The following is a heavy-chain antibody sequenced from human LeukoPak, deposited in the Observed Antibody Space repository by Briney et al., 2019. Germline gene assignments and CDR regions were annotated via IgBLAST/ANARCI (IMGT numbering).Heavy chain of an antibody. D-gene: IGHD4-17*01. CDR1: GYRFNAYG. J-gene: IGHJ3*02. V-gene: IGHV1-18*01. CDR2: ISGYNGNT. CDR3: ARVFDFGDNGDDAFDT. Sequence: ASVKVSCKPSGYRFNAYGISWVRQAPGQGLEWMGWISGYNGNTNYGEKVQGRLTITLDTSTTTAYMELSGLRSDDTAVYYCARVFDFGDNGDDAFDTWGQGTLVTVSS.